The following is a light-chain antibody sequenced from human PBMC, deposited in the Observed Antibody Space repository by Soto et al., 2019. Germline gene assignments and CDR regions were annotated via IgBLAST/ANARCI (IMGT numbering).Light chain of an antibody. CDR2: GNT. Sequence: QSVLTQPPSVSGAPGQRVTISCTGSSSNIGAGYDVHWYQQLPGTAPKLLIYGNTNRTSGVPDRFSGSKSGTSASLAITGLQVEHEDDYYYQSYLNSLSGRYVFGTGTKLTVL. J-gene: IGLJ1*01. CDR3: QSYLNSLSGRYV. V-gene: IGLV1-40*01. CDR1: SSNIGAGYD.